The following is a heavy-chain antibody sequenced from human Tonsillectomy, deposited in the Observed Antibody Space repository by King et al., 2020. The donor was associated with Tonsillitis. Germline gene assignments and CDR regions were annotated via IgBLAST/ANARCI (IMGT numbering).Heavy chain of an antibody. CDR2: IDWDEDK. CDR1: VFSLSTSGMR. Sequence: TLKESGPALVKPTQTLTLTCTFSVFSLSTSGMRVGWIRQPPGKALEWLARIDWDEDKFYSTSLKTRLTNSKDTSKNQVVLTMTNMDPVETATYYCARMTTVGIDAFDIWGQGTMVTVSS. CDR3: ARMTTVGIDAFDI. J-gene: IGHJ3*02. V-gene: IGHV2-70*04. D-gene: IGHD4-23*01.